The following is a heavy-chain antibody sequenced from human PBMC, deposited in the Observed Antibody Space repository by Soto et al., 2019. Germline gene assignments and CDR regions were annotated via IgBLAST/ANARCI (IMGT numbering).Heavy chain of an antibody. D-gene: IGHD6-13*01. CDR2: MSGRGGSV. V-gene: IGHV3-23*01. Sequence: EVQLLESGGGLVQPGGSLRLSCAGSGFTFSDYAISWVRQAPGKGLEWVSAMSGRGGSVYYADSVKGRFTISRDNSKNTVYLQMSSLRGEDTAIYYCAKTFGSNWLLDYWCRGTLVTVSS. CDR3: AKTFGSNWLLDY. CDR1: GFTFSDYA. J-gene: IGHJ4*02.